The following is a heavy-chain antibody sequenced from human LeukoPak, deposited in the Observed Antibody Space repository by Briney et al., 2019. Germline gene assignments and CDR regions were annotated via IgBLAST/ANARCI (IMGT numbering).Heavy chain of an antibody. CDR2: ISYDGSNK. D-gene: IGHD3-3*01. CDR1: GFTFSSYA. V-gene: IGHV3-30*04. CDR3: ARCFGVVIMLDAFDI. Sequence: GRSLRLSCAASGFTFSSYAMHWVRQAPGKGLEWVAVISYDGSNKYYADSVKGRFTISRDNSKNTLYLQMNSLRAEDTAVYYCARCFGVVIMLDAFDIWGQGTMATVSS. J-gene: IGHJ3*02.